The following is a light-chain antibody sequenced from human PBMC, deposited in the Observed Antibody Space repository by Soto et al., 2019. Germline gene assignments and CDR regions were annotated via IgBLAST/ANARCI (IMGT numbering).Light chain of an antibody. CDR3: SSYTSISTYV. CDR1: SSDVGGYNF. Sequence: QSVLTQPASVSGSPGQSITISCTGTSSDVGGYNFVSWYQQHPGKAPKLMIYDVRNRPSGASNRFSGSKSVNTASLTISLLQAEDEADYYCSSYTSISTYVFGTGTKDTVL. CDR2: DVR. V-gene: IGLV2-14*01. J-gene: IGLJ1*01.